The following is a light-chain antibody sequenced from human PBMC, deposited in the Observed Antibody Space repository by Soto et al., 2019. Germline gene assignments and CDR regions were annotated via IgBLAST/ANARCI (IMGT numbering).Light chain of an antibody. CDR3: QNFDSAPQT. CDR1: QGIRHY. Sequence: DSQMPQSPSSLSASVGDRVAITCRASQGIRHYLAWYQQKPGKVPKLLIYEASNLQSGVPSRFRGGGSGTEFTLTISSLQPEDVATYYCQNFDSAPQTFGQGTKVDIK. V-gene: IGKV1-27*01. J-gene: IGKJ1*01. CDR2: EAS.